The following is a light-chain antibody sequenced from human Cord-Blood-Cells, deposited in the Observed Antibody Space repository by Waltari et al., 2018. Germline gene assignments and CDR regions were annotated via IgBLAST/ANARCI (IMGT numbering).Light chain of an antibody. Sequence: DIQMTQSPSSLSASLGDRVTITCRASQSISSYLNWHQQKPGKAPKLLIYAASSLQSGVPSRFSGSGSGTDFTLTISSLQPEDFATYYCQQSYSTPRTFGQGTKVEIK. V-gene: IGKV1-39*01. J-gene: IGKJ1*01. CDR3: QQSYSTPRT. CDR2: AAS. CDR1: QSISSY.